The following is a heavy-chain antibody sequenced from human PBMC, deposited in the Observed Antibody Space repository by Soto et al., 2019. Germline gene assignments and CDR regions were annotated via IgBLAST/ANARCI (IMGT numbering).Heavy chain of an antibody. Sequence: GGSLRLSCAASGFTFSSYGMHWVRQAPGKGLEWVALISYDGTNKYYADSVKGRFTISRDNFKNTLYLQMNSLRAEDTAVYYCAKDRFGHLWLEDYGMDVWGQGTTVIVSS. J-gene: IGHJ6*02. CDR3: AKDRFGHLWLEDYGMDV. CDR1: GFTFSSYG. V-gene: IGHV3-30*18. D-gene: IGHD5-18*01. CDR2: ISYDGTNK.